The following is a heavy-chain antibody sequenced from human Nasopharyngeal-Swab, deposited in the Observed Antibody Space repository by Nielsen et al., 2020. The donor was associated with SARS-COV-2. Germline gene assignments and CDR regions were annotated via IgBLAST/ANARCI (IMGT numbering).Heavy chain of an antibody. J-gene: IGHJ5*02. CDR3: ARGTATGWFDP. D-gene: IGHD4-17*01. CDR1: GFTFSDYY. Sequence: GESLKISCAASGFTFSDYYMSWIRQAPGKGLEWVSYISSSSYTNYADSVKGRFTISRDNAKNSLYLQMNSLRAEDTAVYYCARGTATGWFDPWGQGTLVTVSS. V-gene: IGHV3-11*05. CDR2: ISSSSYT.